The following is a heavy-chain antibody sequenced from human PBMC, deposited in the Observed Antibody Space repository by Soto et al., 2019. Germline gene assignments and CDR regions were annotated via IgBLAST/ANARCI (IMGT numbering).Heavy chain of an antibody. D-gene: IGHD1-1*01. V-gene: IGHV2-5*01. Sequence: QITLKHSGPTLVKPTQTLTLTCTVSGFSLTTPGLGLGWIRQPPGKALAWLTLVYWHDDKRYSSSLRDRLTSARDTSNTQVVLSMTNMAPEDSATYYCVRIMSTHTTGYFDYWGQGILVTVSS. CDR2: VYWHDDK. CDR3: VRIMSTHTTGYFDY. J-gene: IGHJ4*02. CDR1: GFSLTTPGLG.